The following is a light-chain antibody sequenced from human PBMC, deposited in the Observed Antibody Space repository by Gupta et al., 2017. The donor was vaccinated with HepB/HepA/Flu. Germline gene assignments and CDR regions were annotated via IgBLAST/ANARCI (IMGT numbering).Light chain of an antibody. CDR3: QQDDFSPLT. CDR2: DAS. V-gene: IGKV3-20*01. J-gene: IGKJ5*01. Sequence: EIVLTQSPGTRSLSPGERATLSCRASQSIRSNLLVWYQQKLGQAPRLLIYDASKRATGIPDRFSGSGSGTEFTLTISRLEPEDFAVYYCQQDDFSPLTFGQGTLMEIK. CDR1: QSIRSNL.